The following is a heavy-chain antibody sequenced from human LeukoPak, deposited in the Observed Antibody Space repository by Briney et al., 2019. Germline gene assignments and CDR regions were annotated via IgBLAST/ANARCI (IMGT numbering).Heavy chain of an antibody. CDR1: GFTFSSYA. D-gene: IGHD5/OR15-5a*01. J-gene: IGHJ4*02. Sequence: GGSLRLSCAASGFTFSSYAMSWVRQAPGKGLEWVSAISGPAGSWDYADSVKGRFTISRDNSKNTLFPQMNSLRAEDTAIYYCAKKVGLVSAPLYYFDVWGQGTLVTVSS. V-gene: IGHV3-23*01. CDR3: AKKVGLVSAPLYYFDV. CDR2: ISGPAGSW.